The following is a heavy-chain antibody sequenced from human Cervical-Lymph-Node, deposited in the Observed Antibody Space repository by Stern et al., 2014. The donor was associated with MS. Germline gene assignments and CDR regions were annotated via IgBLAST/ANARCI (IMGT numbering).Heavy chain of an antibody. Sequence: QVQLGQSGTEVKKPGSSVKVSCKASGGTLNTYTITWVRQAPGQGLEWVGTIIPIFGTAKFAQKFQGRVTFTADDSTSTAYMELNSLKSEDAAVYCARSPRYHDFSSHFDYWGQGTLVTVSS. D-gene: IGHD6-6*01. CDR3: ARSPRYHDFSSHFDY. V-gene: IGHV1-69*18. CDR1: GGTLNTYT. J-gene: IGHJ4*02. CDR2: IIPIFGTA.